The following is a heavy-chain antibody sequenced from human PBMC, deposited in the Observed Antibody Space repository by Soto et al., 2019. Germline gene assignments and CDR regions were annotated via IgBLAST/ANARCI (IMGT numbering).Heavy chain of an antibody. CDR2: ISASGGST. CDR1: GFTSSSCA. D-gene: IGHD2-8*02. V-gene: IGHV3-23*01. Sequence: EVQLLDSGGGLVQPGGSLRLSCVASGFTSSSCALRWVRQAPGKGLEWVAGISASGGSTYYADSVNGRFTITRDNSKNTPYLQMNSPRADDKAVYSCATPVLGTGRYYFHDWGQGTLVTVSS. J-gene: IGHJ4*02. CDR3: ATPVLGTGRYYFHD.